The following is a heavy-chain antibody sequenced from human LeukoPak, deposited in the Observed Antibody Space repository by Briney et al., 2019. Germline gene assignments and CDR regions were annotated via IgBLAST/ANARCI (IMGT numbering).Heavy chain of an antibody. CDR2: ISWNSGSI. CDR1: GFTFDDYA. Sequence: GGSLRLSCAASGFTFDDYAMHWVRQAPGKGLGWVSGISWNSGSIGYADSVKGRFTISRDNAKNSLYLQMNSLRAEDTALYYCAKAFRRSVGATPRNPFDYWGQGTLVTVSS. D-gene: IGHD1-26*01. J-gene: IGHJ4*02. CDR3: AKAFRRSVGATPRNPFDY. V-gene: IGHV3-9*01.